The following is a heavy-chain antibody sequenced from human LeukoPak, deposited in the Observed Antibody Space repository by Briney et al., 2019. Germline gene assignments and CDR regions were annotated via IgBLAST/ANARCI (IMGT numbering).Heavy chain of an antibody. D-gene: IGHD2/OR15-2a*01. CDR2: IYPSGDT. V-gene: IGHV4-4*07. CDR3: ARDTYLGHCSSLSWSGFDP. CDR1: GDSMTTYY. J-gene: IGHJ5*02. Sequence: PSETLSLTCTVSGDSMTTYYWSWLRQPAGKGLEWIGRIYPSGDTNSNPTLESRVTMSLDTSKKQFSLRLTSVTAADTAVYFCARDTYLGHCSSLSWSGFDPWGQGTLVTVSS.